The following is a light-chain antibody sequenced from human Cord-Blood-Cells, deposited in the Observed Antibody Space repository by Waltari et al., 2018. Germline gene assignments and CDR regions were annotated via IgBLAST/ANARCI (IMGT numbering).Light chain of an antibody. CDR2: GAS. Sequence: EIVMTQSPATLSVSPGARATLSCRASQSVSSNLAWYQQKPGQAPRLLISGASTRAPGIPARCSGSGAGTGFTVTISSLQSEAFAVYYCQQYNNWPPYTFGQGTKLESK. J-gene: IGKJ2*01. V-gene: IGKV3-15*01. CDR3: QQYNNWPPYT. CDR1: QSVSSN.